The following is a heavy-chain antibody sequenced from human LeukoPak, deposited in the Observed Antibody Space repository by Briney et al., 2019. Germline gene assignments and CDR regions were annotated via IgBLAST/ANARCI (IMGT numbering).Heavy chain of an antibody. CDR2: IIPIFGTA. Sequence: SVKVSCKASGGTFSSYAISWVRQAPGQGLEWMGGIIPIFGTANYAQKFQGRVTITTDESTSTAYMELSSLRSEDTAVYYCAESPESIAARPPYDYYYYMDVWGKGTTVTVSS. D-gene: IGHD6-6*01. J-gene: IGHJ6*03. CDR3: AESPESIAARPPYDYYYYMDV. V-gene: IGHV1-69*05. CDR1: GGTFSSYA.